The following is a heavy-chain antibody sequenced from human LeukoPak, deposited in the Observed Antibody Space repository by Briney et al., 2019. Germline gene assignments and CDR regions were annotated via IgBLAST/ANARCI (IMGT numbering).Heavy chain of an antibody. CDR2: INTTTGNP. CDR1: GYTFTSYV. CDR3: ARGRGTSARLGYYFYCIDV. Sequence: AAVEVSCKASGYTFTSYVIHWVRQAPGQGLEWMGWINTTTGNPTHAQGFTGRFVFSLETSVSTSYLQISNLKAEDTAVYYCARGRGTSARLGYYFYCIDVWGKGATVTASS. D-gene: IGHD1-26*01. J-gene: IGHJ6*03. V-gene: IGHV7-4-1*02.